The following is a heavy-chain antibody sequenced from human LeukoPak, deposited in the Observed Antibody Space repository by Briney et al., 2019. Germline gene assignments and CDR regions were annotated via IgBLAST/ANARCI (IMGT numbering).Heavy chain of an antibody. Sequence: TGGSLRLSCAASGFTFSSYSMNWVRQAPGKGLEWVSSISSSSSYIYYADSVKGRFTISRDNAENSLYLQMNSLRAEDTAVYYCARATDYYYYGMDVWGQGTTVTVSS. J-gene: IGHJ6*02. CDR3: ARATDYYYYGMDV. CDR1: GFTFSSYS. V-gene: IGHV3-21*01. CDR2: ISSSSSYI.